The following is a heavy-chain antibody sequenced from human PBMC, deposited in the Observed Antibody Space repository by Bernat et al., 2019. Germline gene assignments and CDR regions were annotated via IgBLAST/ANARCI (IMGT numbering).Heavy chain of an antibody. J-gene: IGHJ4*02. CDR3: PRREDCYGGSCYLVPDY. D-gene: IGHD2-15*01. CDR2: IRSKANNYAT. Sequence: EVQLVESGGGLVQPGGSLKLSCAASGFTFSGSAMHWVRQASGKGLEWVGRIRSKANNYATAYAASVKGRFTISRDDSKNTAYLQMNSLETEDTAVYYCPRREDCYGGSCYLVPDYWGQGTLVTVSS. V-gene: IGHV3-73*01. CDR1: GFTFSGSA.